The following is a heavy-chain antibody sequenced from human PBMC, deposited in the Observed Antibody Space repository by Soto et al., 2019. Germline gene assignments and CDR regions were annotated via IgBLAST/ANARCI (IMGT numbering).Heavy chain of an antibody. CDR3: ASRLYGSNAFFDS. J-gene: IGHJ4*02. CDR2: IYYGGST. D-gene: IGHD4-17*01. Sequence: SETLSLTCTVSGGSVSSNYWSWTRQPPGKGLEWIGYIYYGGSTHSNPSLKSRVVISVDTSKNQFSLKLSSVTAADTAVYFCASRLYGSNAFFDSWGPGALVT. V-gene: IGHV4-59*02. CDR1: GGSVSSNY.